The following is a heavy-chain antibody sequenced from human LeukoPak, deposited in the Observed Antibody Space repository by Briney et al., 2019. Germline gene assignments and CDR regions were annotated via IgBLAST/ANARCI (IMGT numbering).Heavy chain of an antibody. J-gene: IGHJ4*02. CDR1: AFTFSSYG. CDR3: AKGYSGYDWSLVDY. Sequence: GGSLRLSCAASAFTFSSYGMHWVRQAPGKGLEWVAVISYDGSNKYYADSVKGRFTISRDNSKNTLYLQMNSLRAEDTAVYYCAKGYSGYDWSLVDYWGQGTLVTVSS. CDR2: ISYDGSNK. V-gene: IGHV3-30*18. D-gene: IGHD5-12*01.